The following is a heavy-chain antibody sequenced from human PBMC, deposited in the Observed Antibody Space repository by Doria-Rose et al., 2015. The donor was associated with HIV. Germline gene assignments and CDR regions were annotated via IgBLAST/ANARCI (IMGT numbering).Heavy chain of an antibody. J-gene: IGHJ4*02. D-gene: IGHD1-26*01. Sequence: QVQLVQSGGGVVQPGRSLRLSCAASGFTFSSHGMHWVRQAPGKGLEWVAVISYDGTNKFYADSVKGRFTISRENAENTLYLQMNSLTIDGTAVYYCAKDQGWGATYFDYWGQGTQVTVSS. V-gene: IGHV3-30*05. CDR3: AKDQGWGATYFDY. CDR2: ISYDGTNK. CDR1: GFTFSSHG.